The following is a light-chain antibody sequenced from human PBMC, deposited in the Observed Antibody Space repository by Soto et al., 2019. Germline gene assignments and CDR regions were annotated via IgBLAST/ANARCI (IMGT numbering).Light chain of an antibody. CDR1: NSDFGNYNL. J-gene: IGLJ1*01. V-gene: IGLV2-23*02. CDR2: EVN. CDR3: CSFTSSNTHV. Sequence: QSFLTQPASVSVSPGQSITISCTGTNSDFGNYNLVSWYQQHPGKVPKLILFEVNKRPSGVSGRFSGSKSGNTASLTISGLQAEDEADYYCCSFTSSNTHVFGTGTKVTVL.